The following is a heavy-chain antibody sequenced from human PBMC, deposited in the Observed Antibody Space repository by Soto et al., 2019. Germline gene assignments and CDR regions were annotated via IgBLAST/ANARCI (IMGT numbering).Heavy chain of an antibody. CDR1: GGSIGGAGYS. D-gene: IGHD3-10*01. CDR3: ARAQFYSGSGNYHNLMFDP. CDR2: IYESGTI. J-gene: IGHJ5*02. Sequence: PSETLSLTCAVSGGSIGGAGYSWGWIRQPPGGGPDWIGYIYESGTILYNPSLKTRLTISLNWSDKQFSLTLNSVTAADTAVYYCARAQFYSGSGNYHNLMFDPWGQGTQVTVSS. V-gene: IGHV4-30-2*01.